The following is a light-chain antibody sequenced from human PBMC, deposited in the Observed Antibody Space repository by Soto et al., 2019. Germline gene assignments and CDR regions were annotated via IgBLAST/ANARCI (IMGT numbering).Light chain of an antibody. J-gene: IGLJ2*01. CDR2: LNSDGSH. CDR3: QTLGYGIVV. CDR1: SGHSNYA. Sequence: QLVLTQSPSASASLGASVKHTCTLSSGHSNYAIAWHQQQSEKGPRYLMKLNSDGSHSKGDGIRDRCSGSSSVAERYLTISRLQFEDEAEYYCQTLGYGIVVFGGGTKLIVL. V-gene: IGLV4-69*01.